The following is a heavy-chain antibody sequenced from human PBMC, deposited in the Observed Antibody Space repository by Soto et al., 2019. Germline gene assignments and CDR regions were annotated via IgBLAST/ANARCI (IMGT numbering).Heavy chain of an antibody. CDR1: GYTFTDYY. Sequence: GASVKVSCKASGYTFTDYYIHWVRQAPGQGLQWLGWVSPKSGDTKYAQNLQGRVTMTRDTSIGATYMELSSLTSDDTAVYYCAKFAYYHYAMDVWGQGTKVTVSS. D-gene: IGHD3-16*01. CDR3: AKFAYYHYAMDV. CDR2: VSPKSGDT. J-gene: IGHJ6*02. V-gene: IGHV1-2*02.